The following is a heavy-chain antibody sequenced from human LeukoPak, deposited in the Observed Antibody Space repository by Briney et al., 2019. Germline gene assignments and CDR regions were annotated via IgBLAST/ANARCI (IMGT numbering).Heavy chain of an antibody. J-gene: IGHJ6*02. CDR3: ARGRGYYYGMDV. CDR2: MNPNSGNT. Sequence: GSSVKVSCKASGGTFSSYAISWVRQATGQGLEWMGWMNPNSGNTGYAQKFQGRVTMTRNTSISTAYMELSSLRSEDTAVYYCARGRGYYYGMDVWGQGTTVTVSS. CDR1: GGTFSSYA. V-gene: IGHV1-8*02.